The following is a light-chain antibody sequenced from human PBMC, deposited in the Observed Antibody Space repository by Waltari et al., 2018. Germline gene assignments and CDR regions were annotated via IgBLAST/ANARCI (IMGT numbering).Light chain of an antibody. J-gene: IGLJ3*02. V-gene: IGLV1-40*01. CDR3: QSYDSSLSGSWV. CDR1: SSNIGAGYD. CDR2: DNI. Sequence: QSVLTQPPSVSGAPGQRVTIPCTGSSSNIGAGYDVQWYQQLPGTAPKLLIYDNINRPSGVPDRFAGSKSGTSASLAITGLQAEDEADYYCQSYDSSLSGSWVFGGGTKLTVL.